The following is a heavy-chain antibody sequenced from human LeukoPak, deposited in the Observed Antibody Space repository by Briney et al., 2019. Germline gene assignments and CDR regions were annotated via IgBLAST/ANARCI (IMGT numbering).Heavy chain of an antibody. D-gene: IGHD4-17*01. CDR3: AKFRGGTVTTGEFDY. J-gene: IGHJ4*02. Sequence: GGSLRLSCAASGFTFSSYGMHWVRQAPGKGLEWVAVISYDGSNKYYADSVKGRFTISRDNSKNTLYLQMNSLRAEDTAAYYCAKFRGGTVTTGEFDYWGQGTLVTVSS. CDR1: GFTFSSYG. V-gene: IGHV3-30*18. CDR2: ISYDGSNK.